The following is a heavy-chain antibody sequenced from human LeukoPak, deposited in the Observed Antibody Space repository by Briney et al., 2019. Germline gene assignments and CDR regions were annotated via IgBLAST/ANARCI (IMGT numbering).Heavy chain of an antibody. CDR1: GFTVSSNY. CDR3: ARVVYPSGGYYFDY. J-gene: IGHJ4*02. D-gene: IGHD6-19*01. Sequence: GGPLRLSCAVSGFTVSSNYMGWVRQAPGKGLEWVSVIYTIGSTSYADSVKGRFTISRDNSKSTLYLQMNSLRAEDTAVYYCARVVYPSGGYYFDYWGQGTLVTVSS. CDR2: IYTIGST. V-gene: IGHV3-66*01.